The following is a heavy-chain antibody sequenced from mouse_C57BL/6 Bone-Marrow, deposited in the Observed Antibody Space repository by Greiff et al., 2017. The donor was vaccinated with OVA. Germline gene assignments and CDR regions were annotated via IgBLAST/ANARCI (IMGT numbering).Heavy chain of an antibody. Sequence: EVKLEESGGGLVQPGGSMKLSCVASGFTFSNYWMNWVRQSPEKGLEWVAQIRLKSDNYATHYAESVKGRFTISRDDSKSRVYLQLNNLRSADTCIYYCTNDGLYAMDYWGQGTSVTVSS. CDR2: IRLKSDNYAT. CDR3: TNDGLYAMDY. CDR1: GFTFSNYW. D-gene: IGHD2-3*01. V-gene: IGHV6-3*01. J-gene: IGHJ4*01.